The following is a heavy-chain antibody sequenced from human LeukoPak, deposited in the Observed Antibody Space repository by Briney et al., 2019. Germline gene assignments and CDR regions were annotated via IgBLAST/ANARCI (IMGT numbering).Heavy chain of an antibody. Sequence: GGSLRLSCAASGFTFSGFAIHWVRQASGKGLEWVGRIRSKANSYATAYTASVKGRFTISRDDSKNTAYLQMNSLKTEDTAVYYCTRHHSGSYDDAFDIWGQGTMVTVSS. V-gene: IGHV3-73*01. CDR2: IRSKANSYAT. J-gene: IGHJ3*02. D-gene: IGHD1-26*01. CDR3: TRHHSGSYDDAFDI. CDR1: GFTFSGFA.